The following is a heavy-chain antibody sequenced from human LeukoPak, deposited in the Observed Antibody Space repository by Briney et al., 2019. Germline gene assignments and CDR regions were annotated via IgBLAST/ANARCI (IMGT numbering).Heavy chain of an antibody. Sequence: ASVKVSCKASGYTFTSYGISWVRQAPGQGLEWMGWISAYNGNTNYAQKLQGRVTMTTDTSTSTAYMELRSLRSDDTAVYYCARGMITFGGVIVPLYYFDYWGQGTLVTVSS. CDR2: ISAYNGNT. CDR1: GYTFTSYG. J-gene: IGHJ4*02. CDR3: ARGMITFGGVIVPLYYFDY. V-gene: IGHV1-18*01. D-gene: IGHD3-16*02.